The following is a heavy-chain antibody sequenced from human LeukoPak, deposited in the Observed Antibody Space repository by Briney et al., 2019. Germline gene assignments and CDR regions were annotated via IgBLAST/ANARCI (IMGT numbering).Heavy chain of an antibody. J-gene: IGHJ3*01. Sequence: GGSLRLSCAASGFIFSNYDMNWVRQAPGKGLEWVLYITGSSRTKSYADSVKGRFTISRDNAENSVYLQMNSLRAEDTAVYYCAGPTSSGWYSHWGQGTMVTVSS. CDR3: AGPTSSGWYSH. V-gene: IGHV3-48*01. D-gene: IGHD6-19*01. CDR2: ITGSSRTK. CDR1: GFIFSNYD.